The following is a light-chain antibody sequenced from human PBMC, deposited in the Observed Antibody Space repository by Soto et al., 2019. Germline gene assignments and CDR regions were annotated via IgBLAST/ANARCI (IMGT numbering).Light chain of an antibody. J-gene: IGKJ1*01. Sequence: EIVLTQSPATLSLSPGERATLSCRASQSVSSYLAWYQQKPGQAPRLLIYDASNRATGIPARFSGSGSGTDFTLTISSLEPEDFGDYYRQQRSNWLWTFAHETKVDIK. CDR2: DAS. CDR1: QSVSSY. V-gene: IGKV3-11*01. CDR3: QQRSNWLWT.